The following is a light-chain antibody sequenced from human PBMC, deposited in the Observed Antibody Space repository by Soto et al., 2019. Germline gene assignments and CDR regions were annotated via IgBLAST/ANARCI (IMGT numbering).Light chain of an antibody. CDR3: QQYSSSPWT. Sequence: EIVLTQSPGTLSLSPGERATISCRASQSVSNSYIAWYQQKPGQAPRLLIYGASSRATGIPDRFSGSGSGTDFTLTISKLEPEDFAVYYCQQYSSSPWTFGQGTKVEIK. J-gene: IGKJ1*01. CDR1: QSVSNSY. CDR2: GAS. V-gene: IGKV3-20*01.